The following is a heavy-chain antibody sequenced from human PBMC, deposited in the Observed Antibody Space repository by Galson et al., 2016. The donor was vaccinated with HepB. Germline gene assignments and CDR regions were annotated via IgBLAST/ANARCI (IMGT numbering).Heavy chain of an antibody. Sequence: SETLSLTCAVYGGSFSGYSWSWVRQPPGKGLEWIGEINRSGRTNYNPSLKSRVTISVDTSKNQFSLELSSVTAADTAVYYCARDGVLLWFGRNVKSDYYGLDVWGQGTIVTVSS. CDR2: INRSGRT. CDR1: GGSFSGYS. D-gene: IGHD3-10*01. CDR3: ARDGVLLWFGRNVKSDYYGLDV. V-gene: IGHV4-34*01. J-gene: IGHJ6*02.